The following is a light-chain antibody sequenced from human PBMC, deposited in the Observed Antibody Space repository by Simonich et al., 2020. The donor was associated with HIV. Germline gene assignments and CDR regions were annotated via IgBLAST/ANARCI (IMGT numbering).Light chain of an antibody. CDR3: QQYNSYSYT. CDR2: KAS. J-gene: IGKJ2*01. V-gene: IGKV1-5*03. Sequence: DIQITQSPSTLSASVGDRVTITCRASQSINSLLAWYHQKPGKAPKLLIYKASSLESGVPSRFSGSGSGTEFTLTISSLQPDDFATYYCQQYNSYSYTFGQGTKLEIK. CDR1: QSINSL.